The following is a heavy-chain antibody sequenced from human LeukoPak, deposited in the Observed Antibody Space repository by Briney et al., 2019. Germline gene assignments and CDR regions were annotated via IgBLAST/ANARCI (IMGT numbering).Heavy chain of an antibody. CDR1: GYTFTSYG. V-gene: IGHV1-69*13. Sequence: SVKVSCKASGYTFTSYGISWVRQAPGQGLEWMGGIIPIFGTANYAQKFQGRVTITADESTSTAYMELSSLRSEDTAVYYCARAGGSGSYYTDLYYYYMDVWGKGTTVTISS. CDR2: IIPIFGTA. CDR3: ARAGGSGSYYTDLYYYYMDV. D-gene: IGHD3-10*01. J-gene: IGHJ6*03.